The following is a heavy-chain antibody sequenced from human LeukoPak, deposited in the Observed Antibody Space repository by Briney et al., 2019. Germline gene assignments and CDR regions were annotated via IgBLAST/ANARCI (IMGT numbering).Heavy chain of an antibody. Sequence: GGSLRLSCAAFGFTFSSHAMSWVRQAPGKGLEWVSLISGSGGSTYYADPVKGRFTISRDNSKNTLYLEMNSLRAENTAVYYCAKAMNGGPSPFDYWGQGTLVTVSS. CDR3: AKAMNGGPSPFDY. CDR2: ISGSGGST. D-gene: IGHD1-1*01. J-gene: IGHJ4*02. CDR1: GFTFSSHA. V-gene: IGHV3-23*01.